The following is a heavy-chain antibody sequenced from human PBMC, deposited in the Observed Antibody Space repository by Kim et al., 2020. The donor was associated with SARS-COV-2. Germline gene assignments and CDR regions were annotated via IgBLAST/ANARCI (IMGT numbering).Heavy chain of an antibody. V-gene: IGHV1-69*13. J-gene: IGHJ4*02. D-gene: IGHD4-17*01. CDR3: ARAGGYDYGDFYFDY. Sequence: SVKVSCKASGGTFSNYAISWVRQAPGQGLEWMGGIIPIFGTANYAQKFQGRVTITADESTSTAYMELSSLRSEDTAVYYCARAGGYDYGDFYFDYWGQGTLVTVSS. CDR2: IIPIFGTA. CDR1: GGTFSNYA.